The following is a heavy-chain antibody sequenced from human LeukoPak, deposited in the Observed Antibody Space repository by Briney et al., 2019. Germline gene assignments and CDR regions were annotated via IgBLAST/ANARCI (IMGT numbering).Heavy chain of an antibody. V-gene: IGHV3-74*01. J-gene: IGHJ4*02. CDR1: GFTFSSYW. CDR2: INSDGSST. Sequence: GGSLRLSCAASGFTFSSYWMHWVRQAPGKGLVWVSRINSDGSSTSYADSVKGRFTISRDNAKNTLYLQMNSLRAEDTAVYYCARGGLDYGDIHYWGQGTLVTVSS. D-gene: IGHD4-17*01. CDR3: ARGGLDYGDIHY.